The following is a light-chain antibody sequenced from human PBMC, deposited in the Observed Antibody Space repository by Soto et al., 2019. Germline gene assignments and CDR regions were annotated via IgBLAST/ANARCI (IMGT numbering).Light chain of an antibody. J-gene: IGKJ1*01. Sequence: DIQMTQSPSSLSASVGDRVTISCRASQSIRNYVSWYQQKPGTAPKLLIRAASTLQSGVPSRFSGRVSRTYFTLTISSLQIEDFATYFCQQTDSTPQTFGQGTNVEI. CDR3: QQTDSTPQT. V-gene: IGKV1-39*01. CDR2: AAS. CDR1: QSIRNY.